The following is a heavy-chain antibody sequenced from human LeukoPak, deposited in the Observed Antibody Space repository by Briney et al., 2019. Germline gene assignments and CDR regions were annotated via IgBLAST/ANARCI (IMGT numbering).Heavy chain of an antibody. CDR2: IYPGDSDT. CDR1: GYRFTSYW. D-gene: IGHD6-13*01. J-gene: IGHJ2*01. Sequence: GESLKISCNGSGYRFTSYWIGWGRQMPGKGLEWMGSIYPGDSDTRYSPSFQGQVTISADTSISTAYLQWSSLKASDTAMYYCAREYSSSWYGYFDLWGRGTLVTVSS. V-gene: IGHV5-51*01. CDR3: AREYSSSWYGYFDL.